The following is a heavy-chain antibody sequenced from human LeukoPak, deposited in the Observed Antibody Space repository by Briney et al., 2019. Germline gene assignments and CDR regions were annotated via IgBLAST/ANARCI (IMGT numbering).Heavy chain of an antibody. J-gene: IGHJ3*02. CDR2: INSGGTT. V-gene: IGHV3-53*01. CDR3: VRGRLFAVAGTSAFDI. Sequence: GGSLRLSCAASGFPVSSNYMTWVRQAPGKGLEWVSVINSGGTTYYADSVKGRFTISRDNSKNTLYLQMNSLRADDTALYYCVRGRLFAVAGTSAFDIWAQGTLVTVSS. D-gene: IGHD6-19*01. CDR1: GFPVSSNY.